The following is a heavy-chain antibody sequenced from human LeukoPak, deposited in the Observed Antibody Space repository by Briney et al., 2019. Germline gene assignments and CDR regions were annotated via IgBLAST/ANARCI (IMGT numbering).Heavy chain of an antibody. CDR3: ARQVAARPNWFDP. Sequence: SETLSLTCTVSGGSISSYYWSWIRQPPGKGLEWIGYIYTSGSTNYNPSLKSRVTISVDTSKNQFSLKLSSVTAADTAVYYCARQVAARPNWFDPWGQGTLVTVPS. CDR1: GGSISSYY. CDR2: IYTSGST. J-gene: IGHJ5*02. V-gene: IGHV4-4*09. D-gene: IGHD6-6*01.